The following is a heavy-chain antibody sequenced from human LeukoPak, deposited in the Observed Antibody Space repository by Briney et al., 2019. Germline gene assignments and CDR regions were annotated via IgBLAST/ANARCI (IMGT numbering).Heavy chain of an antibody. CDR1: GGSISSGGYY. V-gene: IGHV4-30-2*03. Sequence: PSQTLSLTCTVSGGSISSGGYYWSWIRQPPGKGLEWIGSIYYSGSTYYNPSLKSRVTISVDTSKNQFSLKLSSVAAADTAVYFCARVGVYGSGSYFDYWGQGTLGTGSP. J-gene: IGHJ4*02. CDR2: IYYSGST. CDR3: ARVGVYGSGSYFDY. D-gene: IGHD3-10*01.